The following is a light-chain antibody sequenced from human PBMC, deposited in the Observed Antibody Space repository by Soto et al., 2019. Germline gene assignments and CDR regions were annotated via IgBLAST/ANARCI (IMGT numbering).Light chain of an antibody. Sequence: EIVLTQSPGTLSLSPGERATLSCRSSQSVISDYLAWYQQKPGEPRLLLIYGASIGATGIPDRFSGSGSGTYFTLTISSLEPEDFAVYYRQQHASWPLTFGGGTKVDIK. CDR3: QQHASWPLT. CDR1: QSVISDY. J-gene: IGKJ4*02. V-gene: IGKV3-20*01. CDR2: GAS.